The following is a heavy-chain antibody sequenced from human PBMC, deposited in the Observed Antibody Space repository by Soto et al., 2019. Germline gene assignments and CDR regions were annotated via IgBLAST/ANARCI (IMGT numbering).Heavy chain of an antibody. J-gene: IGHJ6*02. CDR3: TLPDYGDSPYYYYYGMDV. Sequence: GESLKISCAASGFTFSNAWMNWVRQAPGKGLEWVGRIKSKTDGGTTDYAAPVKGRFTISRDDSKNTLYLQMNSLKTEDTAVYYCTLPDYGDSPYYYYYGMDVWGQGTTVTVSS. V-gene: IGHV3-15*07. D-gene: IGHD4-17*01. CDR2: IKSKTDGGTT. CDR1: GFTFSNAW.